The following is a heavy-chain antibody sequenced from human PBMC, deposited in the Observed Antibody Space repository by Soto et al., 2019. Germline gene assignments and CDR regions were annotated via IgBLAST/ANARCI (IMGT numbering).Heavy chain of an antibody. CDR3: AKNGPENSPSAIDS. J-gene: IGHJ4*02. CDR2: ITGSGRDT. D-gene: IGHD2-8*01. CDR1: GFTFRNNV. V-gene: IGHV3-23*01. Sequence: GGSLRLSCAASGFTFRNNVLSWVRQAPGKGLDWVSGITGSGRDTYYADSVKGRFTISRDNSKNMVFLQMNSLRAEDTALYYCAKNGPENSPSAIDSWGPGTLVTVSS.